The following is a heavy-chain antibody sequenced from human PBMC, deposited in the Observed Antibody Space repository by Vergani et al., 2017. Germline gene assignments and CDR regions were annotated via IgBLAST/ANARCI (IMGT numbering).Heavy chain of an antibody. CDR3: ACVVGNVVRFLRYYYMDF. CDR1: GVTFSSYA. CDR2: IIPIFGTA. D-gene: IGHD3-3*01. J-gene: IGHJ6*03. V-gene: IGHV1-69*01. Sequence: QVQLVQSGAEVKKPGSSVKVSCKASGVTFSSYAISWVRQAPGQGLEWMGGIIPIFGTANYAQKFQGRVTITADESTGTSYMELSSLRSEDTAVYYCACVVGNVVRFLRYYYMDFWGKGTTVTVSS.